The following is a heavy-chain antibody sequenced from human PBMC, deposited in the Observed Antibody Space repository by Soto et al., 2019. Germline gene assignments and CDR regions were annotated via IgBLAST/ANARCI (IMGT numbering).Heavy chain of an antibody. CDR2: ISGSSLKV. J-gene: IGHJ5*02. Sequence: PGGSLRVSCVASGFTISSYAMSWVRQSPGKGPEWVSGISGSSLKVHYTDSVKGRFTISRDNSKNTLSLQMSSLRAEDTAVYYCVKGSYCTNGVCYTFSWFDPWGQGTLVTVSS. V-gene: IGHV3-23*01. CDR3: VKGSYCTNGVCYTFSWFDP. D-gene: IGHD2-8*01. CDR1: GFTISSYA.